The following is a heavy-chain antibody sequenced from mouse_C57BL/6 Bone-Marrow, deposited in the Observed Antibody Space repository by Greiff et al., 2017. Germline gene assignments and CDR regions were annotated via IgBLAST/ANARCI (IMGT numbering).Heavy chain of an antibody. CDR2: IAPNSGGT. D-gene: IGHD1-1*01. Sequence: QVQLQQPGAELVKPGASVKLSCKASGYTFTSYWMHWVKQRPGRGLEWIGRIAPNSGGTKYNEKFKSKATLTVDKPSSTAYMQLSSLTSEDSAVYYCARSPGSSPYYYAMDYWGQGTSVTVSS. CDR1: GYTFTSYW. J-gene: IGHJ4*01. V-gene: IGHV1-72*01. CDR3: ARSPGSSPYYYAMDY.